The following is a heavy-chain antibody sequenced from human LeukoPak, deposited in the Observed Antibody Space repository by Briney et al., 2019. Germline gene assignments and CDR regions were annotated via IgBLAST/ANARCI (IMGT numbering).Heavy chain of an antibody. D-gene: IGHD2-15*01. Sequence: PGRSLRLSCAASGFTFSSYAMHWVRQAPGKGLEWVAVISYDGSNKCYADSVKGRFTTSRDNSKNTLYLQMNSLRAEDTAVYYCARDQGYCSGGSCYSSFYFDYWGQGTLVTVSS. CDR1: GFTFSSYA. CDR3: ARDQGYCSGGSCYSSFYFDY. V-gene: IGHV3-30*04. J-gene: IGHJ4*02. CDR2: ISYDGSNK.